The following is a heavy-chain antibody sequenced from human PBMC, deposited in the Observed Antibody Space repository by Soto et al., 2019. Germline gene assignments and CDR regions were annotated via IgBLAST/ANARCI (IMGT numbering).Heavy chain of an antibody. V-gene: IGHV4-31*03. CDR2: IYYSGST. D-gene: IGHD5-12*01. CDR3: ASDNVGPRSGGCMDV. CDR1: GGSISRGCYY. J-gene: IGHJ6*02. Sequence: QVQLQESGPGLVKPSQTLFLICTVSGGSISRGCYYWNGIRQHPGKGLERIVYIYYSGSTNYNPYLNSRRTTSVEKSNNQFSLKLTSVPAADTAVDYCASDNVGPRSGGCMDVWGQGTTVTVSS.